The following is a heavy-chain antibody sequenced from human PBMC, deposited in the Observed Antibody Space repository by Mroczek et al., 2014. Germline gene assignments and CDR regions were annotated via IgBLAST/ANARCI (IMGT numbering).Heavy chain of an antibody. CDR2: ISGSGGST. Sequence: EVQLQGVRGEAWYSLGGSLRLSCAASGFTFSSYAMSWVRQAPGKGLEWVSAISGSGGSTYYADSVKGRFTISRDNSKNTLYLQMNSLRAEDTAVYYCAKDLRVNTMIVVVISLFGFDYWGQGTLVTVSS. J-gene: IGHJ4*02. D-gene: IGHD3-22*01. CDR1: GFTFSSYA. V-gene: IGHV3-23*01. CDR3: AKDLRVNTMIVVVISLFGFDY.